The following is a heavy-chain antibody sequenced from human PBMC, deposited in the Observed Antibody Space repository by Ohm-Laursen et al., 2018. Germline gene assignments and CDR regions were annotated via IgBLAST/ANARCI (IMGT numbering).Heavy chain of an antibody. CDR1: GFTVSSNY. CDR3: TRGGTYYDFWSGYSIIDY. V-gene: IGHV3-49*03. D-gene: IGHD3-3*01. CDR2: IRSKAYGGTT. J-gene: IGHJ4*02. Sequence: SLRLSCAASGFTVSSNYMSWFRQAPGKGLEWVGFIRSKAYGGTTEYAASVKGRFTISRDDSKSIAYLQMNSLKTEDTAVYYCTRGGTYYDFWSGYSIIDYWGQGTLVTVSS.